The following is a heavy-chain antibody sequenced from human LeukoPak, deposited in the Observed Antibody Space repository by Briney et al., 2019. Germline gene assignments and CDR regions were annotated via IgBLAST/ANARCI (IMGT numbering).Heavy chain of an antibody. D-gene: IGHD2-15*01. CDR1: GGTFSSYA. J-gene: IGHJ4*02. CDR2: FISIFGTA. CDR3: ARDRGGGFDY. Sequence: SVTVSFKASGGTFSSYAISWVRQAPGQGLEWMGGFISIFGTANYAQTFQGRVTITADESTSTAYMELSSLRSEDTAVYYCARDRGGGFDYWGQGTLVTVSS. V-gene: IGHV1-69*01.